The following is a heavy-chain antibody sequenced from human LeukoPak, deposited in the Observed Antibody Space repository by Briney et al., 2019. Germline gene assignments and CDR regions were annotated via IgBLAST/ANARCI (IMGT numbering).Heavy chain of an antibody. CDR1: GGSISSYY. CDR2: IYYSGST. D-gene: IGHD3-16*01. Sequence: SETLSLTCTVSGGSISSYYWSWLRQPPGKGLEWIGYIYYSGSTNYNPSLKSRVTISVDTSKNQFSLKLSSVTAADTAVYYCARAGGLGYYYYYYMDVWGKGTTVTVSS. V-gene: IGHV4-59*01. CDR3: ARAGGLGYYYYYYMDV. J-gene: IGHJ6*03.